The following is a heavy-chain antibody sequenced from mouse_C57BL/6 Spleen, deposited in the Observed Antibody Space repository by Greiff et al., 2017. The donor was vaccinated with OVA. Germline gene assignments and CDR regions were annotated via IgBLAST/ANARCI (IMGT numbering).Heavy chain of an antibody. Sequence: EVKLMESGEGLVKPGGSLKLSCAASGFTFSSYAMSWVRQTPEKRLEWVAYISSGGDYTYYADTVKGRFTISRDNARNTLYLQMSSLKSEDTAMYYCTREGDGYYPFAYWGQGTLVTVSA. J-gene: IGHJ3*01. CDR2: ISSGGDYT. CDR3: TREGDGYYPFAY. V-gene: IGHV5-9-1*02. D-gene: IGHD2-3*01. CDR1: GFTFSSYA.